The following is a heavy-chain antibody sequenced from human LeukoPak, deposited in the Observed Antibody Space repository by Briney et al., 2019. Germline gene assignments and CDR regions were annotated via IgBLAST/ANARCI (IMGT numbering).Heavy chain of an antibody. V-gene: IGHV1-18*01. CDR3: ARDHSYYYDSSGYYSRFDY. CDR2: ISAYNGNT. J-gene: IGHJ4*02. Sequence: GASVKVSCKASGYTFTSYGISWVRQAPGQGLEWMGWISAYNGNTNYAQKLQGRVTMTTVTSTSTAYMELRSLRSDDTAVYYCARDHSYYYDSSGYYSRFDYCGQGTLVTVSS. CDR1: GYTFTSYG. D-gene: IGHD3-22*01.